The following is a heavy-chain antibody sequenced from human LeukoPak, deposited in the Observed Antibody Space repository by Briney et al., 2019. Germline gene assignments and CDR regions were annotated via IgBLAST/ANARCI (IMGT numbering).Heavy chain of an antibody. CDR3: ARAYGSGRPNWFDP. J-gene: IGHJ5*02. D-gene: IGHD3-10*01. Sequence: GASVKVSCTASGYTFTSYGISWVRQAPGQGLEWMGWISAYNGNTNYTQKLQGRVTMTTDTSTSTAYMELRSLRSDDTAVYYCARAYGSGRPNWFDPWGQGTLVTVSS. V-gene: IGHV1-18*01. CDR2: ISAYNGNT. CDR1: GYTFTSYG.